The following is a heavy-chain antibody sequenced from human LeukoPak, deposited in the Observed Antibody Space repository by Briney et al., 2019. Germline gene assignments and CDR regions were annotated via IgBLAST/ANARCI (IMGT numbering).Heavy chain of an antibody. CDR1: GFTFSDHY. Sequence: PGGSLRLSCAASGFTFSDHYMDRVRQAPGKGLEWVGRTRNKANSYTTEYAASVKGRFTISRDDSKNSLYLQMNSLKTEDTAVYYCARENYETATSIYDSSGYFDYWGQGTLVTVSS. J-gene: IGHJ4*02. V-gene: IGHV3-72*01. CDR2: TRNKANSYTT. D-gene: IGHD3-22*01. CDR3: ARENYETATSIYDSSGYFDY.